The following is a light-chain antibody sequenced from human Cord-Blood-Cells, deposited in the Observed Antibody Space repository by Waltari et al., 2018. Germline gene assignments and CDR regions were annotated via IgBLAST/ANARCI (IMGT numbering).Light chain of an antibody. CDR3: SSYTSSSTLV. CDR1: SSDVGVYNY. J-gene: IGLJ2*01. CDR2: DVS. Sequence: QSALTQPDSVSGSPGQSITISCTGTSSDVGVYNYVSWYQQHPGKAPKLMIYDVSNRPSGVSNRFSGSKSGNTASLTISGLQAEDEADYYCSSYTSSSTLVFGGGTKLTVL. V-gene: IGLV2-14*01.